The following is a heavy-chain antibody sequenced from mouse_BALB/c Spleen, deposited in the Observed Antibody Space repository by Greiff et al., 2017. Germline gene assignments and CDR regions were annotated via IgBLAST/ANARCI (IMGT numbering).Heavy chain of an antibody. J-gene: IGHJ4*01. CDR2: IRNKANGYTT. CDR3: ARDPSYYGSSPYAMDY. D-gene: IGHD1-1*01. CDR1: GFTFTDYY. Sequence: EVQWVESGGGLVQPGGSLRLSCATSGFTFTDYYMSWVRLPPGKALEWLGFIRNKANGYTTEYSASVKGRFTISRDNSQSILYLQMNTLRAEDSATYYCARDPSYYGSSPYAMDYWGQGTSVTVSS. V-gene: IGHV7-3*02.